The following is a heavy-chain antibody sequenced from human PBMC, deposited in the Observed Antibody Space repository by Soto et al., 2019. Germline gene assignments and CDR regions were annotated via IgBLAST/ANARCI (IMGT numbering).Heavy chain of an antibody. V-gene: IGHV1-46*03. Sequence: ASVKVSCKASGGTLSSYTISWVRQAPGQGLEWMGIINPSGGSTSYAQKFQGRVTMTRDTSTSTVYMELGSLGSEDTAVYYCARARVPEPPMYYYYYGMDVWGQGTTVTVSS. D-gene: IGHD2-2*01. CDR1: GGTLSSYT. J-gene: IGHJ6*02. CDR3: ARARVPEPPMYYYYYGMDV. CDR2: INPSGGST.